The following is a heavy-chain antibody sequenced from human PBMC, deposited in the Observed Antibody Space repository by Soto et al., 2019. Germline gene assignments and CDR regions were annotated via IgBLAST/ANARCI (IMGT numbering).Heavy chain of an antibody. J-gene: IGHJ5*02. CDR1: GDSIKTETW. CDR3: ARHGLFRWFDP. Sequence: SETLSLTCAVSGDSIKTETWWSWLRQLPGTGLEWIGEIKHTGDANANPALRSRVSMSVDRTKNQFFLNLRSVSAADTAVYFCARHGLFRWFDPWGQGTLVTVSS. CDR2: IKHTGDA. V-gene: IGHV4-4*02. D-gene: IGHD2-21*01.